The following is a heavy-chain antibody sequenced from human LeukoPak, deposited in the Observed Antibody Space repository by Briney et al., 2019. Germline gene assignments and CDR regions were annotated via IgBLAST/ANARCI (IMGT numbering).Heavy chain of an antibody. CDR1: GFTFSSYG. J-gene: IGHJ3*02. D-gene: IGHD3-22*01. CDR3: AREAPYDSSGYPYTGHAFDI. V-gene: IGHV3-30*02. Sequence: GGSLRLSCAAYGFTFSSYGMHWVRQAPGKGLEWLAFIRYDGSNKCYADSVKGRFTISRDNSKNTLYLQMNSLRAEDTAVYYCAREAPYDSSGYPYTGHAFDIWGQGTMVTVSS. CDR2: IRYDGSNK.